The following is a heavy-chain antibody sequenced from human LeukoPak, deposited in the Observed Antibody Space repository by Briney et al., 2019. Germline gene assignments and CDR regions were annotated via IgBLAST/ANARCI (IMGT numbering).Heavy chain of an antibody. CDR2: IYYSGST. Sequence: SETLSLTCTVSGGSISSGGYSWSWIRQHPGKGLEWIGYIYYSGSTYYNPSLKSRVTISVDTSKNQFSLKLSSVTAADTAVYYCARQYYYDSSGYHEGPFDYWGQGTLVTVSS. J-gene: IGHJ4*02. V-gene: IGHV4-31*03. CDR1: GGSISSGGYS. CDR3: ARQYYYDSSGYHEGPFDY. D-gene: IGHD3-22*01.